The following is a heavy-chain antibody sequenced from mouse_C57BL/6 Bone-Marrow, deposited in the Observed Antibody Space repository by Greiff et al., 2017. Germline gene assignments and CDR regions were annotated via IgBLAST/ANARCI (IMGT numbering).Heavy chain of an antibody. Sequence: VQLQQSGPVLVKPGASVKMSCKASGYTFTDYYMTWVKQSHGKSLEWIGVINPYNGGTSYNQKFKGKVTLTVDKSSSTAYMELNSLTSEDSAVYYCARALYDAMDYWGQGTSVTVSS. J-gene: IGHJ4*01. CDR2: INPYNGGT. CDR1: GYTFTDYY. V-gene: IGHV1-19*01. CDR3: ARALYDAMDY.